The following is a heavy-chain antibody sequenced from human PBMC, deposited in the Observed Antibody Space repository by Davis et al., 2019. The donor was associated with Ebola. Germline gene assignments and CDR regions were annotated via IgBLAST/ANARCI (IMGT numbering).Heavy chain of an antibody. CDR1: GFTFSSYE. Sequence: GESLKISCAASGFTFSSYEMNWVRQAPGKGLEWVSFISRSGNTIYYADSVKGRFTISRDNAKNSLYLQMNSLRAEDTAVYYCARENYVSGSFSFDYWGQGTLVTVSS. CDR3: ARENYVSGSFSFDY. D-gene: IGHD3-10*01. V-gene: IGHV3-48*03. J-gene: IGHJ4*02. CDR2: ISRSGNTI.